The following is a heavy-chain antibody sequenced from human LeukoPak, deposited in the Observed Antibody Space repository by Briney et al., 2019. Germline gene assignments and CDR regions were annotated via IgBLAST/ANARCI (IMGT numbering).Heavy chain of an antibody. J-gene: IGHJ5*02. Sequence: GGSLRLSCAASGFTFDDYAMHWVRQAPGKGLECVSGISWNSGSIGYADSVKGRFTISRDNAKNSLYLQMNSLRAEDTALYYCAKGRDKYQLLSKNWFDPWGQGTLVTVSS. D-gene: IGHD2-2*01. CDR1: GFTFDDYA. CDR2: ISWNSGSI. V-gene: IGHV3-9*01. CDR3: AKGRDKYQLLSKNWFDP.